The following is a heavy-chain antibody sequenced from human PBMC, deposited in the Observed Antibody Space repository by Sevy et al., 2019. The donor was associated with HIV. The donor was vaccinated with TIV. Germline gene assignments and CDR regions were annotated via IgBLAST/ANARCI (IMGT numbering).Heavy chain of an antibody. Sequence: GGSLRLSCAASGFTFSSYVMSWVRQAPGKGLEWVSADTTSGNTYYADSVKGRFTISRDNSKDTLFLQMNSLTAEDTAVYYCAKVAVAGSVRVAAFDIWGQGTMVTVSS. J-gene: IGHJ3*02. V-gene: IGHV3-23*01. CDR3: AKVAVAGSVRVAAFDI. CDR2: DTTSGNT. CDR1: GFTFSSYV. D-gene: IGHD6-19*01.